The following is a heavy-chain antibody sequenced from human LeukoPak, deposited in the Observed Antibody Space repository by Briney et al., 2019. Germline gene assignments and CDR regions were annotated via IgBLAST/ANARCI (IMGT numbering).Heavy chain of an antibody. CDR2: IKEDGSEK. Sequence: PGGSLRLSCGASRFTFSNYWMSWVCQAPGKGLEWVANIKEDGSEKDYVDSVKGRFTISRDNAKNSLYLQMNSLRAEDTAVYYCASSPMTTVTPFDYWGQGTLVTVSS. CDR1: RFTFSNYW. D-gene: IGHD4-17*01. J-gene: IGHJ4*02. V-gene: IGHV3-7*01. CDR3: ASSPMTTVTPFDY.